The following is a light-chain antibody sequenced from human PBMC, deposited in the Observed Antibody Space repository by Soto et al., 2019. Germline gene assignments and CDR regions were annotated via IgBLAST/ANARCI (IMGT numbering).Light chain of an antibody. CDR3: LQHGSYPRT. J-gene: IGKJ1*01. CDR1: QGIRND. V-gene: IGKV1-17*01. CDR2: DAS. Sequence: DIQMTQSPSSLSASVGDRIIITCRASQGIRNDLAWYQQKPGKAPRRLIYDASKLQDGVPSRFSGSGSGTEFTLTISSLQPEDIATYYCLQHGSYPRTFGQGTKVDI.